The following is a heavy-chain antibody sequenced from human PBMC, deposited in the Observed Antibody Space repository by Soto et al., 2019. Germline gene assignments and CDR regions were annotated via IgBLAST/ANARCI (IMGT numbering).Heavy chain of an antibody. CDR1: DYTFTSYG. Sequence: AASVKVSCKASDYTFTSYGISWVRQAPGQGLEWMGWISAYNGNTNYAQKLQGRVTMTTDTSTSTAYMEPRSLRSDDTAVYYCARGLRDCSSTSCYIAFGFYYYYGMDVWGQGTTVTVSS. V-gene: IGHV1-18*04. CDR2: ISAYNGNT. D-gene: IGHD2-2*02. J-gene: IGHJ6*02. CDR3: ARGLRDCSSTSCYIAFGFYYYYGMDV.